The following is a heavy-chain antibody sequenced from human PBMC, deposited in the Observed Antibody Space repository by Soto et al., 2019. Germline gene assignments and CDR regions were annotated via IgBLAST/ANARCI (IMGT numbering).Heavy chain of an antibody. J-gene: IGHJ6*02. D-gene: IGHD5-18*01. Sequence: QVQLQESGPGLVKPSGTLSLTCAVSGGSISSSNWWSWVRQPPGKGLEWSGEIYHSGSTNYNPSLKSRVTISVDKSKNPFSLKLSSVTAADTAVYYCAGWIQLQQYYYYGMDVWGQGTTVTVSS. CDR1: GGSISSSNW. CDR2: IYHSGST. V-gene: IGHV4-4*02. CDR3: AGWIQLQQYYYYGMDV.